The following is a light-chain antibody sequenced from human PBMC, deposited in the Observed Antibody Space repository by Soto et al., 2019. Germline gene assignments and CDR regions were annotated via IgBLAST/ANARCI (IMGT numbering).Light chain of an antibody. V-gene: IGLV2-14*01. CDR2: EVS. CDR3: SSYTTGSTLYV. J-gene: IGLJ1*01. CDR1: SNDIGAYKY. Sequence: QSALTQPASVSGSPGQSITISCTGSSNDIGAYKYVSWYQQYPGKAPKLIIFEVSNWPSGVSNRFSGSKSGNTASLTIAGLQAEDEADYHCSSYTTGSTLYVFGGGTKLTVL.